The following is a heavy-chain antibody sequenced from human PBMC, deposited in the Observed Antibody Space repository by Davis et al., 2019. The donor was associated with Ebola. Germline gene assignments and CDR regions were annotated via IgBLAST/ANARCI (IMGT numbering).Heavy chain of an antibody. D-gene: IGHD6-13*01. CDR2: IYSGGNT. J-gene: IGHJ4*02. CDR1: GGSISSSNW. V-gene: IGHV3-66*01. CDR3: ARGPIAAAGIPLGWLNY. Sequence: ETLSLTCAVSGGSISSSNWWSWVRQPPGKGLEWVSVIYSGGNTYYADSVKGRFTISRDNSKNTLYLQMNSLRAEDTAVYYCARGPIAAAGIPLGWLNYWGQGTLVTVSS.